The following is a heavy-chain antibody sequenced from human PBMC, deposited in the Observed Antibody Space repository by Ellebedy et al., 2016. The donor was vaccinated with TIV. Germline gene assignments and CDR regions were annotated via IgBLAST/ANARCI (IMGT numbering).Heavy chain of an antibody. CDR1: GFTFSSYG. V-gene: IGHV3-30*02. CDR2: IRYDGSNK. CDR3: AKDLGYSGFY. D-gene: IGHD5-12*01. J-gene: IGHJ4*02. Sequence: GESLKISCAASGFTFSSYGMHWVRQAPGKGLELVAFIRYDGSNKYYADSVKGRFTISRDNAKNSLYLQMNSLRAEDTAVYYCAKDLGYSGFYWGQGTLVTVSS.